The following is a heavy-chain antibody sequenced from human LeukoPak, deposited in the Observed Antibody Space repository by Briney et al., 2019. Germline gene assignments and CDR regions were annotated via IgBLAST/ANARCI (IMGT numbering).Heavy chain of an antibody. Sequence: PGGSLRLSCAASGFTFSSSWMSWVRHTPGKGLEWVANINQDGSDKYSVDSVKGRFTISRDNAKNSLYLQMSSLRAEDTAVHYCARRLVGTPDYFDYWGQGTLVTVSS. CDR2: INQDGSDK. J-gene: IGHJ4*02. D-gene: IGHD4-23*01. V-gene: IGHV3-7*01. CDR3: ARRLVGTPDYFDY. CDR1: GFTFSSSW.